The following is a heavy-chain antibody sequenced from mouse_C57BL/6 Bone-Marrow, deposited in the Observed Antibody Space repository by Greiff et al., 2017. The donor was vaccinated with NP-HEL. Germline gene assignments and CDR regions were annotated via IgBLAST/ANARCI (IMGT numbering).Heavy chain of an antibody. CDR2: IYPRSGNT. Sequence: QVHVKQSGAELARPGASVKLSCKASGYTFTRYGISWVKQRTGQGLEWIGEIYPRSGNTYYNEKFKGKATLTADKSSRTAYMELRSLTSEDSAVYFCARLSVTTVVAGDYWGQGTTLTVSS. CDR1: GYTFTRYG. D-gene: IGHD1-1*01. J-gene: IGHJ2*01. V-gene: IGHV1-81*01. CDR3: ARLSVTTVVAGDY.